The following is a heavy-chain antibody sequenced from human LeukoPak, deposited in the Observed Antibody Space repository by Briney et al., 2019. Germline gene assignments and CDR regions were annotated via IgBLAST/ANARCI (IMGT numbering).Heavy chain of an antibody. J-gene: IGHJ4*02. CDR2: ISGSGGST. V-gene: IGHV3-23*01. D-gene: IGHD3-22*01. CDR1: GFTFTNYG. Sequence: PGGSLRLSCAASGFTFTNYGMNWVRKAPGKGLEWVSAISGSGGSTYYADSVRGRFTISRDNSKTTLYLQMNSLRAEDTAVYYCAKRAPHSASGYCFDYWGQGTLVTVSS. CDR3: AKRAPHSASGYCFDY.